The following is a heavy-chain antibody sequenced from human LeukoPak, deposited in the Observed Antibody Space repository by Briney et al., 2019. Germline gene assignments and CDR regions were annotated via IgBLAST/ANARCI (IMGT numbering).Heavy chain of an antibody. V-gene: IGHV3-23*01. J-gene: IGHJ4*02. CDR3: ARPGEKWGPIDY. CDR1: GFTFSNNP. Sequence: GGSLRLSCAVSGFTFSNNPMTWVRQAPGKGLEWVSATSGSGDATYYADSVKGRFTISRDNSKNTLYFQLNSLRVDDTATYYCARPGEKWGPIDYWGRGTLVTVSS. D-gene: IGHD7-27*01. CDR2: TSGSGDAT.